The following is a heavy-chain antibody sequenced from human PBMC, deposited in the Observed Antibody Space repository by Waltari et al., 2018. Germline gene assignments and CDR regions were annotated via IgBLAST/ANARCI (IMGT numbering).Heavy chain of an antibody. Sequence: VQLVESGGGLIQPGGSLGLSCAACGFTVGYYARQWFRQAPGRGLEWVAFISFDERNEYYADSVKGRFTISRDSSTNTLYLQMNSLRTEDTAVYYCAKVGGLSRAYRSGTGALDYWGQGALVTVSS. CDR3: AKVGGLSRAYRSGTGALDY. V-gene: IGHV3-30*18. D-gene: IGHD2-8*02. J-gene: IGHJ4*02. CDR1: GFTVGYYA. CDR2: ISFDERNE.